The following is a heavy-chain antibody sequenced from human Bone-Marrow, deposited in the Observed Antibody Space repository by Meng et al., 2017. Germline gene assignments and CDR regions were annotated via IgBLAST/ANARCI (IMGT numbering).Heavy chain of an antibody. D-gene: IGHD1-26*01. CDR1: GFTISTYW. Sequence: VQLVESGGGLVQPGRSLGLSCVASGFTISTYWLHWVRQAPGKGLVWVSRTSRDGSDTVYADSVKGRFTMSRDNAKNTLYLQMNSLRAEDTAVYYCAAAWELLPPGYWGQGTLVTVSS. V-gene: IGHV3-74*02. J-gene: IGHJ4*02. CDR2: TSRDGSDT. CDR3: AAAWELLPPGY.